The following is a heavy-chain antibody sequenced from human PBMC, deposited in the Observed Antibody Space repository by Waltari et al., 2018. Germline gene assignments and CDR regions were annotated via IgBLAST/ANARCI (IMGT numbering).Heavy chain of an antibody. CDR1: GFTFRNYA. CDR3: AKVVNSGMYYYFDS. V-gene: IGHV3-23*05. Sequence: EGQLLESGGGLVQPGESLRLSCVASGFTFRNYAMSWVRRAPGKGLEWVSAIHSTGSGTYKPDSVRGRFTISRDNSKSTLYLQMNSLRAEDTAIYYCAKVVNSGMYYYFDSWGQGTLVTVSS. J-gene: IGHJ4*02. D-gene: IGHD5-12*01. CDR2: IHSTGSGT.